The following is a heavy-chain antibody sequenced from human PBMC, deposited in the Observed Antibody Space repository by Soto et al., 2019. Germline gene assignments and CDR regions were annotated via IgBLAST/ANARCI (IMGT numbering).Heavy chain of an antibody. Sequence: SETLSLTCAVYGGSFSGYYWSWIRQPPGKGLEWIGEINHSGSTNYNPSLKSRVTISVDTSKNQFSLKLSSVTAADTAVYYCAMESIAAYYFDYWGQGTLVTVSS. V-gene: IGHV4-34*01. J-gene: IGHJ4*02. D-gene: IGHD6-13*01. CDR1: GGSFSGYY. CDR3: AMESIAAYYFDY. CDR2: INHSGST.